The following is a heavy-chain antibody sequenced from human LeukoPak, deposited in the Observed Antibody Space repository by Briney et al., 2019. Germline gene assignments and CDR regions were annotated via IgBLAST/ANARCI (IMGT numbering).Heavy chain of an antibody. CDR2: INPNSGGT. Sequence: ASVKVSCKTSDLHWVRQAPGQGLEWMGWINPNSGGTNYAQKFQGKISMTADTSTSTAYMELRRLRSDDTAVYYCAKGFDAADYYWGQGGFDFWGQGTKVIVSS. CDR1: D. CDR3: AKGFDAADYYWGQGGFDF. J-gene: IGHJ3*01. D-gene: IGHD3-16*01. V-gene: IGHV1-2*02.